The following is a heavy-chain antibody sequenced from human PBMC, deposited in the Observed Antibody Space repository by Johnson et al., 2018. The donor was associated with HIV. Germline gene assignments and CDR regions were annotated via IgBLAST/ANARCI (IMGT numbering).Heavy chain of an antibody. V-gene: IGHV3-74*02. Sequence: VQLVESGGGVVRPGGSLRVSCAASGFTFSSYGMHWVRQAPGQGLVWVSRIKTDGSNTAYADSLRGRFTISGDNAKSTLYRHMNSLRAEDTAVYYCARGGRAHYGGNFGALDIWGQGTMVTVSS. J-gene: IGHJ3*02. CDR1: GFTFSSYG. CDR3: ARGGRAHYGGNFGALDI. CDR2: IKTDGSNT. D-gene: IGHD4-23*01.